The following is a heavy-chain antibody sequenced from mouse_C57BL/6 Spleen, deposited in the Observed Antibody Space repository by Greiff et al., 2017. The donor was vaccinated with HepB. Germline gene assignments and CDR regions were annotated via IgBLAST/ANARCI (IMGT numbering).Heavy chain of an antibody. CDR2: IYPGDGDT. J-gene: IGHJ4*01. CDR1: GYAFSSYW. CDR3: ARADDYGYAMDY. Sequence: VQLQQSGAELVKPGASVKISCKASGYAFSSYWMNWVKQRPGKGLEWIGQIYPGDGDTNYNGKFKGKATLTADKSSSTAYMQLSSLTSEDSAVYFCARADDYGYAMDYWGQGTSVTVSS. D-gene: IGHD2-4*01. V-gene: IGHV1-80*01.